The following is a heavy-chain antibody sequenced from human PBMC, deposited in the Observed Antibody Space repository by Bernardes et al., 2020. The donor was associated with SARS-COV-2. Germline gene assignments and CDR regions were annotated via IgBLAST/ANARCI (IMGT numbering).Heavy chain of an antibody. CDR1: GCSISSCGYY. Sequence: SESLCLSCTVSGCSISSCGYYWIRNRQHPGQGLEWIGYSYYSGITYYNPSLKSRVTISVDTSKKQFSLKLSSVTDADTAVYYCARAVASTIFGVVAQFDYWSQGNLVTITS. D-gene: IGHD3-3*01. J-gene: IGHJ4*02. CDR2: SYYSGIT. CDR3: ARAVASTIFGVVAQFDY. V-gene: IGHV4-31*03.